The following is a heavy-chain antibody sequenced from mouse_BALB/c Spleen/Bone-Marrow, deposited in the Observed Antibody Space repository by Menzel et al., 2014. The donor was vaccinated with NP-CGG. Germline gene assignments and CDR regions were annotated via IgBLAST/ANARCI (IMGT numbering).Heavy chain of an antibody. D-gene: IGHD2-10*01. V-gene: IGHV2-9*02. J-gene: IGHJ4*01. CDR3: AISYYGNYRAMDY. Sequence: VQGVESGPGLVAPSQSLSINCTVSGFSLTGYGVHWVRQPPGKGLEWLGVIWAGGSTNYNSALMSRLSISKDNSKSQVFLKMNSLQTDDTAMYYCAISYYGNYRAMDYWGQGTSVTVSS. CDR2: IWAGGST. CDR1: GFSLTGYG.